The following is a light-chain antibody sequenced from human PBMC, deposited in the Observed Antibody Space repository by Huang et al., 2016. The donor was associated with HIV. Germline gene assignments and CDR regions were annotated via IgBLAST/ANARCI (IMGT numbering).Light chain of an antibody. J-gene: IGKJ1*01. V-gene: IGKV2-30*02. CDR3: MQGTHWPPS. CDR1: RSLAHTDGDTF. Sequence: DVVMTQSPLSLPVTLGQPASISCRSSRSLAHTDGDTFLNWFQQRPGQSPRRLMYNISKRDAGVPDRFSGSGSGTDFTLKISRVEAEDVGIYYCMQGTHWPPSFGRGTRVEIK. CDR2: NIS.